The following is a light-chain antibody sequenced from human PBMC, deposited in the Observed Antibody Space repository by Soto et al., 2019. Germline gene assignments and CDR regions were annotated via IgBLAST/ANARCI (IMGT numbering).Light chain of an antibody. J-gene: IGKJ5*01. CDR2: GAS. CDR1: QSVSSS. CDR3: QQYNDWPPIT. Sequence: EIVMTQSPATLSVSPGERATLSCRASQSVSSSLAWYQQKPGQPPRLVIYGASTRATGIQARFSGSGSGTELTLTISSLESEDFAVYYCQQYNDWPPITFGQGTRLEIK. V-gene: IGKV3-15*01.